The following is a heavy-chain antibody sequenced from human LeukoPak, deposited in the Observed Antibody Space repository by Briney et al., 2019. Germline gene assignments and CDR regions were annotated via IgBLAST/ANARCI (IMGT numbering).Heavy chain of an antibody. CDR1: GGSFSGYY. CDR3: ARDSSYGEIAGVDAFDI. V-gene: IGHV4-34*01. J-gene: IGHJ3*02. D-gene: IGHD5-18*01. CDR2: INHSGST. Sequence: SETLSLTCAVYGGSFSGYYWSWIRQPPGKGLEWIGEINHSGSTNYNPSLKSRVTISVDTSKNQFSLKLSSVTAADTAVYYCARDSSYGEIAGVDAFDIWGQGTMVTVSS.